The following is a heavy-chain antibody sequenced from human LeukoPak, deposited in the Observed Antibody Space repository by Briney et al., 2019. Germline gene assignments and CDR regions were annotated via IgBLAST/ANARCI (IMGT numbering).Heavy chain of an antibody. V-gene: IGHV3-23*01. CDR1: GFTFSSYA. CDR3: AKVDIVVVPAADL. J-gene: IGHJ5*02. D-gene: IGHD2-2*03. CDR2: ISGSGGST. Sequence: GGSLRLSCAASGFTFSSYAMSWVRQAPGKGLEWVSSISGSGGSTYYADSVKGRFTISRDNSKNKLYLQMNGLRAEDTAVYYCAKVDIVVVPAADLWGQGTLVTVSS.